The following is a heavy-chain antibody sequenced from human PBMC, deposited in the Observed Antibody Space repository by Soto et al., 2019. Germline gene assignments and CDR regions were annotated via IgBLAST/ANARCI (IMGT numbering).Heavy chain of an antibody. V-gene: IGHV3-74*01. J-gene: IGHJ4*02. CDR3: ARGDGERYDGNGYLGRH. CDR2: IKSDGSGT. CDR1: GFTFSSYW. D-gene: IGHD3-22*01. Sequence: EVQLVESGGGLVQPGESLTLSCAASGFTFSSYWMHWVRQAPGKGLVWVSRIKSDGSGTYYADSVKGRLTISRDNAKNTLYLQMNSLSVEDTAVYCCARGDGERYDGNGYLGRHWGQGTLVTVSS.